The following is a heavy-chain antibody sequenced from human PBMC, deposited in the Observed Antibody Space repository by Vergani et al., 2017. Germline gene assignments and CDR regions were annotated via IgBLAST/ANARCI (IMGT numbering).Heavy chain of an antibody. Sequence: EVQLVQSGAEVKKPGESLKISCKGSGYSFTSYWIGWVRQMPGKGLEWMGIIYPGDSDTRYSPSFQGQVTISADKSISTAYLQWSSLKASDTAVYYCARGLGYSGYVYFQFDYWGQGTLVTVSS. CDR2: IYPGDSDT. V-gene: IGHV5-51*03. CDR1: GYSFTSYW. CDR3: ARGLGYSGYVYFQFDY. J-gene: IGHJ4*02. D-gene: IGHD5-12*01.